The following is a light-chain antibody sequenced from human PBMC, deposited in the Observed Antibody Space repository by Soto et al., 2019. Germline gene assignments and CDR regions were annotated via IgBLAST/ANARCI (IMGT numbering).Light chain of an antibody. Sequence: DIVMTQSPLSLPVTPGEPASISCRSSQSLLHSNGNNYLDWFLQKPGQSPQLLIYLGSNRASGVPDRFSGSGSGTDFTLTISRLEPEDFAVYYCQQYGSSPWTFGQGTKVDIK. CDR1: QSLLHSNGNNY. CDR3: QQYGSSPWT. CDR2: LGS. J-gene: IGKJ1*01. V-gene: IGKV2-28*01.